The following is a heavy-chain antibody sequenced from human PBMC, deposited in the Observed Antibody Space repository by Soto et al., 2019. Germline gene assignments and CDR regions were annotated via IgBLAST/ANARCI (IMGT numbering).Heavy chain of an antibody. V-gene: IGHV3-30*18. D-gene: IGHD6-13*01. CDR2: ISYDGSNK. Sequence: QVQLVESGGGVVQPGRSLRLSCAASGFTFSSYGMHWVRQAPGKGLEWVAVISYDGSNKYYADSVKGRFTISRDNSKNTLNLQMNSLRAEDTAVYYCAKLSRSSSDDLDYWGQGTLVTVSS. CDR3: AKLSRSSSDDLDY. J-gene: IGHJ4*02. CDR1: GFTFSSYG.